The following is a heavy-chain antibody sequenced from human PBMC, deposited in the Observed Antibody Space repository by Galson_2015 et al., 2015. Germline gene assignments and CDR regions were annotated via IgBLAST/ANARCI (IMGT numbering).Heavy chain of an antibody. D-gene: IGHD3-3*01. J-gene: IGHJ6*02. V-gene: IGHV3-30-3*01. CDR3: ARDTILTGAFYYYYGMDV. CDR1: GFTFSSYA. CDR2: ISYDGSNK. Sequence: SLRLSCAASGFTFSSYAMHWVRQAPGKGLEWVAVISYDGSNKYYADSVKGRFTISRDNSKNTLYLQMNSLRAEDTAVYYCARDTILTGAFYYYYGMDVWGQGTTVTVSS.